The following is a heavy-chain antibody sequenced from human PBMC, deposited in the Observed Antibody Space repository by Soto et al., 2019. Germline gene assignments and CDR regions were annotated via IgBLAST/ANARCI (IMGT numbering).Heavy chain of an antibody. CDR1: GFTFSSYE. D-gene: IGHD3-3*01. V-gene: IGHV3-48*03. Sequence: GGSLRLSCAASGFTFSSYEMNWVRQAPGKGLEWVSYISSSGSTIYYADSVKGRFTISRDNAKNSLYLQMNSLRAEDTAVYYCARAGRVWSGYYLPDYYGMDVWGQGTTVTVSS. CDR3: ARAGRVWSGYYLPDYYGMDV. CDR2: ISSSGSTI. J-gene: IGHJ6*02.